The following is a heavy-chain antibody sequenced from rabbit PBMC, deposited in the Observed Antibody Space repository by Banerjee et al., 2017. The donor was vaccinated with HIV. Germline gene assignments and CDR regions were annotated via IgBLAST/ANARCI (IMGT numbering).Heavy chain of an antibody. V-gene: IGHV1S39*01. CDR1: GFDFNNYG. Sequence: QEQLVESGGGLVQPGGSLKLSCKASGFDFNNYGVSWVRQAPGKGLEWIGYIDPLFRNTYYASWVNGRFTISRTSSTTVTLQMTSLTDADTATYFCSRGAGSNGFELWGPGTLVTVS. D-gene: IGHD5-1*01. CDR2: IDPLFRNT. CDR3: SRGAGSNGFEL. J-gene: IGHJ6*01.